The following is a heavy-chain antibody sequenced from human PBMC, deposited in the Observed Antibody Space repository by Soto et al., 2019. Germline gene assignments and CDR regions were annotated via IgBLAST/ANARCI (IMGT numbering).Heavy chain of an antibody. CDR1: GGTFSSYA. Sequence: GASVKVSCKASGGTFSSYAISWVRQAPGRGLEWMGGIIPIFGTANYAQKFQGRVTITADESTSTAYMELSSLRSEDTAVYYCARGINYDILTGYFDYWGQGTLVTVSS. CDR3: ARGINYDILTGYFDY. J-gene: IGHJ4*02. V-gene: IGHV1-69*13. D-gene: IGHD3-9*01. CDR2: IIPIFGTA.